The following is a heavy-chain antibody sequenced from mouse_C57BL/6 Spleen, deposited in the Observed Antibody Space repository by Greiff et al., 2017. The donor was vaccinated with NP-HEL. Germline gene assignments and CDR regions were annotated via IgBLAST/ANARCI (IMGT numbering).Heavy chain of an antibody. D-gene: IGHD4-1*01. J-gene: IGHJ4*01. CDR3: ARKGDYLGLYYYAMDY. CDR1: GYTFTSYG. V-gene: IGHV1-81*01. CDR2: IYPRSGNT. Sequence: VQLQQSGAELARPGASVKLSCKASGYTFTSYGISWVKQRTGQGLEWIGEIYPRSGNTYYNEKFKGKATLTADKSSSTAYMELRSLTSEDSAVYFCARKGDYLGLYYYAMDYWGQGTSVTVSS.